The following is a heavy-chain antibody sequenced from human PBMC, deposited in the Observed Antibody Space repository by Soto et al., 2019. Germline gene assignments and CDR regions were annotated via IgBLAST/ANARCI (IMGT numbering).Heavy chain of an antibody. CDR3: ARDGGGYSPFDY. J-gene: IGHJ4*02. CDR2: ISSSSSYI. CDR1: GFTFSSYS. D-gene: IGHD5-18*01. V-gene: IGHV3-21*06. Sequence: GGSLRLSCAASGFTFSSYSINWVRRAPGKGLEWVSSISSSSSYIYYADSVKGRFTISRDNAKNSLYLQMNSLRAEDTAVYYCARDGGGYSPFDYWGQGTLVTVSS.